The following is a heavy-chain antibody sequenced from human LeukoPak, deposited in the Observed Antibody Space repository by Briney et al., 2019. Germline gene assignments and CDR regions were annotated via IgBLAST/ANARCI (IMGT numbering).Heavy chain of an antibody. V-gene: IGHV3-23*01. J-gene: IGHJ6*04. CDR3: AKDGITLFGVATMFSFLDV. D-gene: IGHD3-3*01. Sequence: GGSLRLSCVACGFSFDSYAMTWVRQAPGKGLEWVSSVTGSGTFTYYADSVKGRFTISRDNAKSTLDLQMSSLRVEDTAVYYCAKDGITLFGVATMFSFLDVWGRGTTVTVSS. CDR2: VTGSGTFT. CDR1: GFSFDSYA.